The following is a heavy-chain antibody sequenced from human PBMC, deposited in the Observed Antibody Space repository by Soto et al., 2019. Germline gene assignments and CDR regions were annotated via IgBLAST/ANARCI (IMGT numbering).Heavy chain of an antibody. CDR1: VFTFSTYH. J-gene: IGHJ6*02. Sequence: GWSLRLSCAASVFTFSTYHMNWFRQAPGRGLEWVSYISSSSSTIYYADSVEGRFTISRDNAKSSLYLQMNSLRDEDTAVYYCARADYPNYYYYGLDVWGQGTTVTVSS. D-gene: IGHD4-17*01. CDR2: ISSSSSTI. V-gene: IGHV3-48*02. CDR3: ARADYPNYYYYGLDV.